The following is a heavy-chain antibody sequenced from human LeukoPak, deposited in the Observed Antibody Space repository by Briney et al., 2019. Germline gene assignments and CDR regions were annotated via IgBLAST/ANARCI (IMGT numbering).Heavy chain of an antibody. J-gene: IGHJ4*02. CDR3: ARDYEDYYDSSGYSDFDY. CDR2: IIPILGIA. Sequence: SVKVSCKASGGTFSSYAISWVRQAPGQGPEWMGRIIPILGIANYAQKFQGRVTITADKSTSTAYMELSSLRSEDTAVYYCARDYEDYYDSSGYSDFDYWGQGTLVTVSS. V-gene: IGHV1-69*04. CDR1: GGTFSSYA. D-gene: IGHD3-22*01.